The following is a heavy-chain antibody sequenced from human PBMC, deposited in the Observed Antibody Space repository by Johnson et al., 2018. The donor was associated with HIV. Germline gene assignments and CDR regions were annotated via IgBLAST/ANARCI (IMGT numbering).Heavy chain of an antibody. D-gene: IGHD3-3*01. Sequence: VQLVESGGGVVQPGGSLRLSCAASGFTVSYNYMTWVRQGPGKGLEWVSVIGSAGDTYYPGSVKGRFTISRENAKNSLYLQMNSLTAGDTAVYYCARDSYNFWSGYPDAFDIWGQGTMVPVSS. J-gene: IGHJ3*02. CDR2: IGSAGDT. CDR1: GFTVSYNY. V-gene: IGHV3-13*01. CDR3: ARDSYNFWSGYPDAFDI.